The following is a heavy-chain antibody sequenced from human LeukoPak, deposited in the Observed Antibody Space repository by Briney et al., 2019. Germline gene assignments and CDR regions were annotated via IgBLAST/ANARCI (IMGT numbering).Heavy chain of an antibody. D-gene: IGHD3-9*01. CDR2: IDWDDDK. CDR3: ARIRNDWNYYYYMDV. Sequence: SGPALVKPTQTLTLTCTFSGFSLSTSGMRVSWIRQPPGKALEWLALIDWDDDKFYSTSLKTRLTISKDTSKNQVVLTMTNMDPVDTATYYCARIRNDWNYYYYMDVWGKGTTVTVSS. CDR1: GFSLSTSGMR. V-gene: IGHV2-70*04. J-gene: IGHJ6*03.